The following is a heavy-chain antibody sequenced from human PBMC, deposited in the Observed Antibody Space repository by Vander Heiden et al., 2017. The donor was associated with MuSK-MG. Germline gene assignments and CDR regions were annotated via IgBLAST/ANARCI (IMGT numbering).Heavy chain of an antibody. D-gene: IGHD6-19*01. CDR3: AKSSSGGDGGGYFDY. CDR1: GFTFSSYA. Sequence: EVQLLESGGGLVQPGGSLRLSCAASGFTFSSYAMSWVRQAPGKGLEWVSAISGSGGSTYYADAGKGRFTISRDNAKNTLYMQMNRMRAEETAVYYCAKSSSGGDGGGYFDYWGQGTMVTVSS. V-gene: IGHV3-23*01. J-gene: IGHJ4*02. CDR2: ISGSGGST.